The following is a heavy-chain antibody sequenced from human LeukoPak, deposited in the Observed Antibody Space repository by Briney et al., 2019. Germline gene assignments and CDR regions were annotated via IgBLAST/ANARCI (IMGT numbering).Heavy chain of an antibody. V-gene: IGHV3-64*01. CDR1: GFTFSSYA. Sequence: PEGSLRLSCAASGFTFSSYAMHWVRQAPGKGLEYVSAISSNGSSTYYANSVKGRFTISRDNSKNTLCLQMGSLRAEDMAVYYCARDISRGDYGDYLFDYWGQGTLVTVSS. CDR2: ISSNGSST. CDR3: ARDISRGDYGDYLFDY. J-gene: IGHJ4*02. D-gene: IGHD4-17*01.